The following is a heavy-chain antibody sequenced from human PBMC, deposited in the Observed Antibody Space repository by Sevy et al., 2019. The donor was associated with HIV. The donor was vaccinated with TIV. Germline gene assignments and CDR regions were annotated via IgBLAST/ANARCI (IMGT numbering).Heavy chain of an antibody. CDR2: ISSSSSTI. D-gene: IGHD3-3*01. CDR3: ASLLRFLEWFRGADDAFDI. J-gene: IGHJ3*02. V-gene: IGHV3-48*01. CDR1: GFTFSSYS. Sequence: GGSLRLSCAASGFTFSSYSMNWVHQAPGKGLEWVSYISSSSSTIYYADSVKGRFTISRDNAKNSLYLQMNSLRAEDTAVYYCASLLRFLEWFRGADDAFDIWGQGTMVTVSS.